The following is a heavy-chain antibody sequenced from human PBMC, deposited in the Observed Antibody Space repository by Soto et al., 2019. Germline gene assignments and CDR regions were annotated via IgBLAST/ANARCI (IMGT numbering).Heavy chain of an antibody. CDR2: IYYSGST. D-gene: IGHD3-3*01. V-gene: IGHV4-39*07. Sequence: SETLSLTCTVSGGSISSSSYYWGWIRQPPGKGLEWIGSIYYSGSTYYNPSLKSRVTISVDTSKNQFSLKLSSVTAADTAVYYCARELLGTDSIFGVVIIPTWFDPWGQGTLVTVSS. CDR1: GGSISSSSYY. CDR3: ARELLGTDSIFGVVIIPTWFDP. J-gene: IGHJ5*02.